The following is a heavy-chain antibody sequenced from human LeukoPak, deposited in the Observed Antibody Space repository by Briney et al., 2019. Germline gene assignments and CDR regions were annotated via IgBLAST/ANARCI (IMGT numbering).Heavy chain of an antibody. CDR1: GFTFSSYG. D-gene: IGHD5-18*01. CDR3: AGSLSRIKTARVNY. J-gene: IGHJ4*02. Sequence: GRSLRLSCAASGFTFSSYGMHWVRQAPGKGLEWVAVIWYDGSNKYYADSVKGRFTISRDNSKNTLYLQMNSLRAEDTAVYYCAGSLSRIKTARVNYWGQGTLVTVSS. V-gene: IGHV3-33*01. CDR2: IWYDGSNK.